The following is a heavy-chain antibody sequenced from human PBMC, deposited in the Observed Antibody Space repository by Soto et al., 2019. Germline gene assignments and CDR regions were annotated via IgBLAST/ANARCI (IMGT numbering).Heavy chain of an antibody. CDR3: ARGLGPPPAGSVPGVIYYYYRLDV. D-gene: IGHD6-19*01. CDR2: IYHSGST. V-gene: IGHV4-4*02. J-gene: IGHJ6*02. Sequence: GTLSLTCAVSGGSISSSNWWSWVRQPSGKGLEWIGEIYHSGSTNYNPSLKSRVTISVDKSKNQFSLKLSSVTAADTAVYYCARGLGPPPAGSVPGVIYYYYRLDVWGQGTTV. CDR1: GGSISSSNW.